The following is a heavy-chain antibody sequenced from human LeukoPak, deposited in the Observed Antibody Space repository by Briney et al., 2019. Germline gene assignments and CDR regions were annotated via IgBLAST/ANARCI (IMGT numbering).Heavy chain of an antibody. CDR2: IIPIFGTA. CDR3: ARSGRSMVRGTYYFDY. CDR1: GGTFSSYA. Sequence: SVKVSCKASGGTFSSYAISWVRQAPGQGLEWMGGIIPIFGTANYAQKFQGRVTITADKSTSTAYMELSSLRSEDTAVYYCARSGRSMVRGTYYFDYWGQGTLVTVSS. V-gene: IGHV1-69*06. D-gene: IGHD3-10*01. J-gene: IGHJ4*02.